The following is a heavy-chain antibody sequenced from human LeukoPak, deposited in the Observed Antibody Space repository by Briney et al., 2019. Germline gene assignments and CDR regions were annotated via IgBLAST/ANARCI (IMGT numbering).Heavy chain of an antibody. CDR3: AKDGHTYSSSWGDYAFDI. Sequence: GGSLRLSCAASGFTFSSYEMNWVRQAPGKGLEWVSYINSSGSTIYYADSVKGRFTISRDNAKNSLYLQMNSLRAEDTAVYYCAKDGHTYSSSWGDYAFDIWGQGTMVTVSS. J-gene: IGHJ3*02. CDR2: INSSGSTI. CDR1: GFTFSSYE. V-gene: IGHV3-48*03. D-gene: IGHD6-13*01.